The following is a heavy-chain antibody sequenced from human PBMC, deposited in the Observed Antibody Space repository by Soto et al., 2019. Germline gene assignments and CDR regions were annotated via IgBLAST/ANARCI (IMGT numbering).Heavy chain of an antibody. CDR1: GGSISSYY. J-gene: IGHJ4*02. V-gene: IGHV4-59*01. Sequence: PSETLPLTCTVSGGSISSYYWSWIRQPPGKGLEWIGYMYYSGSTNYSPSLKSRVTISEDTSKNQFSLKLSSVTAADTAVYYCARVGGSGWHNFDYWGQGTLVTVSS. CDR3: ARVGGSGWHNFDY. D-gene: IGHD6-19*01. CDR2: MYYSGST.